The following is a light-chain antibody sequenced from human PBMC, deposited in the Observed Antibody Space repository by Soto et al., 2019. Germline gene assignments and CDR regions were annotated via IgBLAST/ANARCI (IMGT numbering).Light chain of an antibody. V-gene: IGLV1-47*01. Sequence: SVLTQPPSTSGTPGQRVTISCSGSSSNIGSYYVYWYQHLPGTAPKLLIYRNNQRPSGVPDRFSGSKSGNSASLAISGRRSDDEADYYCATWDDSLSGPVFGGGTKLTVL. CDR2: RNN. J-gene: IGLJ3*02. CDR3: ATWDDSLSGPV. CDR1: SSNIGSYY.